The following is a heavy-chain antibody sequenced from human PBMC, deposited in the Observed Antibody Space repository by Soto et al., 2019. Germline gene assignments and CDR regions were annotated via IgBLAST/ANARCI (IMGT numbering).Heavy chain of an antibody. CDR1: GFTVSSNY. Sequence: EVQLVESGGGLIQPGGSLRLSCAASGFTVSSNYMSWVRQAPGKGLEWVSVIYSGGMTYYADSVKGRFTISRDNSKNMLYLQMNSLRAEDTAIYYCARDLQFAGKGLGVWGQGTTVTVSS. CDR3: ARDLQFAGKGLGV. CDR2: IYSGGMT. D-gene: IGHD4-4*01. V-gene: IGHV3-53*01. J-gene: IGHJ6*02.